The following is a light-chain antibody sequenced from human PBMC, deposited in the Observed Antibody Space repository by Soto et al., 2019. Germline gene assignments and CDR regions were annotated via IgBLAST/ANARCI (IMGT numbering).Light chain of an antibody. CDR3: QQANSFPIP. CDR1: QGISKW. V-gene: IGKV1-12*01. CDR2: AAP. J-gene: IGKJ5*01. Sequence: DIQMTQSPSSVSASVGDRVTITCRASQGISKWLAWYQQKPGKAPKFLMYAAPTLQSGVPSRFSVSGSGTDFALTLSSLQPEDFATYYCQQANSFPIPFGQGTRLEIK.